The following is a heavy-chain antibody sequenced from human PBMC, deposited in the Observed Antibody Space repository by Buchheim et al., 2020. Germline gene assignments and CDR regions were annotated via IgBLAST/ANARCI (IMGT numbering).Heavy chain of an antibody. D-gene: IGHD2-2*01. V-gene: IGHV4-59*12. CDR2: IYYSGST. CDR1: GGSISSYY. Sequence: QVQLQESGPGLVKPSETLSLTCTVSGGSISSYYWSWIRQPPGKGLEWIGYIYYSGSTNSNPSLKSRVTISVDTSKNQFSLKLSSVTAADTAVYYCTRRGVPAANYYYYYMDVWGKGTT. J-gene: IGHJ6*03. CDR3: TRRGVPAANYYYYYMDV.